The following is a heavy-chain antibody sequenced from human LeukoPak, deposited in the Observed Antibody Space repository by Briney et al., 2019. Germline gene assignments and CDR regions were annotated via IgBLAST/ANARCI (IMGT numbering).Heavy chain of an antibody. CDR3: ARLPPNFGGDWYFDL. D-gene: IGHD3-16*01. J-gene: IGHJ2*01. CDR2: IYPGDSDT. V-gene: IGHV5-51*01. Sequence: KPGESLKISCKGSGYSFTSYWTGWLRQMPGKGLEWMGIIYPGDSDTRYSPSFQGQVTISADKSISTAYLQWSSLKASDTAMYYCARLPPNFGGDWYFDLWGRGTLVTVSS. CDR1: GYSFTSYW.